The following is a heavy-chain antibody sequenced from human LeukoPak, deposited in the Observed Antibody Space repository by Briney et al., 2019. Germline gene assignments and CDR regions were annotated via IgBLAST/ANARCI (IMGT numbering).Heavy chain of an antibody. J-gene: IGHJ2*01. Sequence: PGGSLRLSCAVSGFTFSRDIMTWVRQAPGKGLEWISSISTSSTYIYYADSVKGRFTISRDNAKNSIFLEMNSLRADDTGVYYCARASSIAARLVCYFDLWGRGTLVTVSS. V-gene: IGHV3-21*06. CDR1: GFTFSRDI. CDR2: ISTSSTYI. CDR3: ARASSIAARLVCYFDL. D-gene: IGHD6-6*01.